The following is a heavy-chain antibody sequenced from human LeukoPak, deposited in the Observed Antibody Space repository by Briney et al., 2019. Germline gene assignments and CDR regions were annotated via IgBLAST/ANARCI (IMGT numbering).Heavy chain of an antibody. Sequence: ASVKVSCKASGYTFTSYYIHWVRQAPGQGLEWVGWINPNSGGTNYAQKFQGRVTMTRDTSISTAYMELSRLRSDDTAEYYCARALYYDSSGYYSSSYYYFQHWGQGTLVTVSS. CDR3: ARALYYDSSGYYSSSYYYFQH. CDR1: GYTFTSYY. CDR2: INPNSGGT. V-gene: IGHV1-2*02. J-gene: IGHJ1*01. D-gene: IGHD3-22*01.